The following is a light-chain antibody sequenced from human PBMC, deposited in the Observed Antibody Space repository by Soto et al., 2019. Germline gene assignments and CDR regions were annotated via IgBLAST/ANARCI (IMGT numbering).Light chain of an antibody. V-gene: IGKV1-9*01. CDR3: QQLNSYPIT. Sequence: ITCRASQGISSYLAWYQQKPGKAPKLLIYAASTLQSGVPSRFSGSGSGTEFTLTISSLQPEDFATYYCQQLNSYPITFGQGTRLEIK. CDR1: QGISSY. J-gene: IGKJ5*01. CDR2: AAS.